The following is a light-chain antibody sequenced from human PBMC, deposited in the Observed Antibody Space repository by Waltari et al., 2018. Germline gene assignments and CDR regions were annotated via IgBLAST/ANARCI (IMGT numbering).Light chain of an antibody. V-gene: IGKV3-20*01. Sequence: EIVLTQSPGTLSLSPGERATPPCRASQSVSRSLAWYQQKPGQAPRLLIYGASSRATGVPDRFSGSGSGTDFSLTISRLEPEDFAVYYCQHYVRLPVSFGQGTKVEIK. CDR1: QSVSRS. CDR2: GAS. J-gene: IGKJ1*01. CDR3: QHYVRLPVS.